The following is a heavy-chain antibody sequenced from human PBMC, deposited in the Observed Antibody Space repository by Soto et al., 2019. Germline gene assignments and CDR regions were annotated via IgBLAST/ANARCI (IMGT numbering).Heavy chain of an antibody. D-gene: IGHD3-3*01. CDR2: ISSSSSTI. V-gene: IGHV3-48*02. J-gene: IGHJ6*02. CDR1: GFTFSSYS. CDR3: ARDLGHGDFWSGYFYYYYGMDV. Sequence: GGSLRLSCAASGFTFSSYSMNWVRQAPGKGLEWVSYISSSSSTIYYADSVKGRFTISRDNAKNSLYLQMNSLRDEDTAVYYCARDLGHGDFWSGYFYYYYGMDVWGQGTTVTVSS.